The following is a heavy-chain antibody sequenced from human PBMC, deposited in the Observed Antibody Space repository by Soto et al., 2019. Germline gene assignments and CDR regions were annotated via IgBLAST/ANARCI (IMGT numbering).Heavy chain of an antibody. J-gene: IGHJ4*02. CDR1: GFTFSSYS. CDR3: AKRGGYDYVWKSYRPDS. CDR2: LCGCGGVT. Sequence: GGSLRLSCVPSGFTFSSYSISWVRQAPGKGLEWDSTLCGCGGVTYYADSVNDRFTISRDKCKNTLYLQMDRLRGEDTAVYYCAKRGGYDYVWKSYRPDSWGQGTLVTVSS. D-gene: IGHD3-16*02. V-gene: IGHV3-23*01.